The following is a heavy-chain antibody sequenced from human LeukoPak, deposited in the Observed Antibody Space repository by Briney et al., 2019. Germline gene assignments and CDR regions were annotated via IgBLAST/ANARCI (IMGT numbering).Heavy chain of an antibody. J-gene: IGHJ5*01. CDR1: GLTFSSYW. CDR2: INSDGSIT. CDR3: ARESCTGGSCINWFDP. D-gene: IGHD2-15*01. Sequence: GGSLRLSCAASGLTFSSYWMHWVRHAPGKGLVWVSRINSDGSITDYADSVKGRFTISRDNAKNTLYLQMNSLRAEDTAMYYCARESCTGGSCINWFDPWGQGTLVTVSS. V-gene: IGHV3-74*01.